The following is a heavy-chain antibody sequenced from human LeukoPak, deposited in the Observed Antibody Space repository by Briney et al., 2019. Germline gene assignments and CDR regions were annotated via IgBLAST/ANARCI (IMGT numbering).Heavy chain of an antibody. Sequence: PSETLSLTCTVSGGSISSYYWSWIRQPPGKGLEWIGYIYSSGSTNYNPSLKSRVTISVDTSKNQFSLKLSSVTAADTAVYYCARLSQVGDSSGYRDYYYMDVWGKGTTVTASS. CDR3: ARLSQVGDSSGYRDYYYMDV. V-gene: IGHV4-4*09. J-gene: IGHJ6*03. D-gene: IGHD3-22*01. CDR1: GGSISSYY. CDR2: IYSSGST.